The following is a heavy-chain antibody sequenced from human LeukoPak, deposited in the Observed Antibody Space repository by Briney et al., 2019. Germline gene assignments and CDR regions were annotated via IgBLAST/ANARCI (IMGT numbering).Heavy chain of an antibody. J-gene: IGHJ4*02. Sequence: GGSLRLSCAASGFTFSSARMNWVRQAPGKGLEWVANIKDDGSEKYYVDSVKGRFTISRDNAKNSLFLQMNGLRVEDTAVYYCVRGHGHCWGQGTLVSVSP. CDR2: IKDDGSEK. CDR1: GFTFSSAR. CDR3: VRGHGHC. V-gene: IGHV3-7*01.